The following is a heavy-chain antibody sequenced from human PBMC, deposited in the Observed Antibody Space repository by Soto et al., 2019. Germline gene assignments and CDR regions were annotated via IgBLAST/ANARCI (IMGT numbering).Heavy chain of an antibody. Sequence: PGGSLRLSCAASGFTVSSNYMSWVRQAPGKGLEWVSVIYIGGDTYYADSVKGRFTISRHSSNNTLYLQMNSLRADDTAGYYCARGGTMALDYWGQGTVVTVSS. CDR3: ARGGTMALDY. J-gene: IGHJ4*02. V-gene: IGHV3-53*01. CDR1: GFTVSSNY. CDR2: IYIGGDT. D-gene: IGHD3-10*01.